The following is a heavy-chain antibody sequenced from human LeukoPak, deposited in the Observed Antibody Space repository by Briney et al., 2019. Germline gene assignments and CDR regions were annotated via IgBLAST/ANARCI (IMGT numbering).Heavy chain of an antibody. CDR2: ISTSSRYI. CDR3: ARADCSGSTCYLRRSWFDP. V-gene: IGHV3-21*01. Sequence: GGSLRLSCAASGFTFSSFDMNWVRQAPGKGLEWVSSISTSSRYIYYRDSVKGRFTISRDDAKNSLYLQINSLRVEDTAVYYCARADCSGSTCYLRRSWFDPWGQGTLVTVSS. D-gene: IGHD2-2*01. J-gene: IGHJ5*02. CDR1: GFTFSSFD.